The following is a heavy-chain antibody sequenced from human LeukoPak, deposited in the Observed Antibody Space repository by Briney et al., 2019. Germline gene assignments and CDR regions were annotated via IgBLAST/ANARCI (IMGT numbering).Heavy chain of an antibody. CDR1: GFTFSSYW. J-gene: IGHJ4*01. V-gene: IGHV3-7*01. D-gene: IGHD6-13*01. CDR3: ARDGTAPGLYFDL. Sequence: GGSLRLSCAVSGFTFSSYWMNWVRQAPGKGLEWVASIRQDGGEKSYVDSVKGRFTISRDNTKNSLYLQINSLRAEDTAMYYCARDGTAPGLYFDLWGQGTLVTVS. CDR2: IRQDGGEK.